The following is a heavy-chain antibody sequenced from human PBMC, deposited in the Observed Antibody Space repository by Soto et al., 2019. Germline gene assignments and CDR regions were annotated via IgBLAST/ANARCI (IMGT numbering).Heavy chain of an antibody. D-gene: IGHD1-26*01. J-gene: IGHJ4*02. CDR2: IIPIFGTA. CDR1: GGTFSSYA. CDR3: ASERSAQYFDY. Sequence: ASVKVSCKASGGTFSSYAISWVRQAPGQGLEWMGGIIPIFGTANYAQKFQGRVTITADESTSTAYMELSSLRSEGTAVYFCASERSAQYFDYWGQGTLVTVSS. V-gene: IGHV1-69*13.